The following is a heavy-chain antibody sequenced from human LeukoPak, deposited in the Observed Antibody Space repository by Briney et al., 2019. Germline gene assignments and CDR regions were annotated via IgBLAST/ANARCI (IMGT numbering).Heavy chain of an antibody. J-gene: IGHJ4*02. V-gene: IGHV4-59*01. CDR3: AREGGQWLGLALDY. Sequence: PSETLSLTCTVSGGSISSYYWSWIRQPPGKGLEWIGYIYYSGSTNYNPSLKSRVTISVDTSKNQFSLKLSSVTAADTAVYYCAREGGQWLGLALDYWGQGTLVTVSS. CDR2: IYYSGST. CDR1: GGSISSYY. D-gene: IGHD6-19*01.